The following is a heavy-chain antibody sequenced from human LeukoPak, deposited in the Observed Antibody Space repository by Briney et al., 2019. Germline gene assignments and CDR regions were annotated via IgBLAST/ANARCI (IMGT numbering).Heavy chain of an antibody. CDR3: AKWDENFYYMDV. D-gene: IGHD1-26*01. V-gene: IGHV3-23*01. J-gene: IGHJ6*03. CDR1: RFTFNRYS. Sequence: PGGSLRLSCAASRFTFNRYSMSWARQAPGKGLQWVSSISASGGGTHYASSVRGRFSISRDNSKDTVFLQMNGLRAEDTAIYYCAKWDENFYYMDVWGQGTTVTVSS. CDR2: ISASGGGT.